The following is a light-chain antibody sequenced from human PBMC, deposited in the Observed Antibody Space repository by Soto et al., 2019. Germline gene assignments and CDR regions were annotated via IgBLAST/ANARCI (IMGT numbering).Light chain of an antibody. CDR2: KAS. V-gene: IGKV1-5*03. CDR1: QSIGAW. J-gene: IGKJ2*01. Sequence: DIQMTQSPSTLSASVGDRVTITCRASQSIGAWLAWYQQKPGKAPKVLMYKASNLESGVPSRFSGRGSGTEFILTISSLQPDDFATYFFLQYKTSPFTFGQGTRREIK. CDR3: LQYKTSPFT.